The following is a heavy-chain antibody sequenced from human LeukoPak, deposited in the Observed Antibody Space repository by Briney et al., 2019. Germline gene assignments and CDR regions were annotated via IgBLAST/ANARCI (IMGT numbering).Heavy chain of an antibody. D-gene: IGHD6-19*01. V-gene: IGHV4-39*07. CDR3: ARGPNLGYSSDPVDY. CDR2: IYYSGST. Sequence: SETLSLTCTVSSGSISSSSYYWGWIRQPPGKGLEWIGSIYYSGSTYYNPSLKSRVTISVDTSKNQFSLKLSSVTAADTAVYYCARGPNLGYSSDPVDYWGQGTLVTVSS. J-gene: IGHJ4*02. CDR1: SGSISSSSYY.